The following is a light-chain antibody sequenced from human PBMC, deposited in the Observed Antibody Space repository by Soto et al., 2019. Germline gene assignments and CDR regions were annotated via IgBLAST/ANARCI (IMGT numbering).Light chain of an antibody. J-gene: IGKJ3*01. CDR3: QQLNSYSFT. V-gene: IGKV1-9*01. CDR2: GAS. Sequence: DIPLTQSPSFLSASVGDRVTITCRASQDISSYLAWYQQKPGKAPKLLIYGASTLQSGVPSRFSGSGSGTEFTLTISSLQPEDFATYYCQQLNSYSFTFGPGTKVDIK. CDR1: QDISSY.